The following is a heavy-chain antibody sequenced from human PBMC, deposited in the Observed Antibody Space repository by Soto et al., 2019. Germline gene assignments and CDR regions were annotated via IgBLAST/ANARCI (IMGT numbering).Heavy chain of an antibody. J-gene: IGHJ6*02. CDR3: ARGRVSWIAQEWNMDG. D-gene: IGHD3-3*01. Sequence: QVQLVESGGGVVQPGRSLRLSCAASGFTFRSYGMHWVRQAPGKGLEWVAVIWYDGGNKYYADSVKGRFTISRDNSKNTLYLQMNGLRAEDTAVYYCARGRVSWIAQEWNMDGWGQGTTVTVSS. CDR1: GFTFRSYG. CDR2: IWYDGGNK. V-gene: IGHV3-33*01.